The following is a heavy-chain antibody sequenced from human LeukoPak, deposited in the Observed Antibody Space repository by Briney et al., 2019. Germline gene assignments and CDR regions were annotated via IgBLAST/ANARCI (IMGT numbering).Heavy chain of an antibody. CDR3: ARGRVRITFGWGYFDL. CDR1: GYTFTSYD. D-gene: IGHD3-16*01. J-gene: IGHJ2*01. Sequence: ASVKVSCNASGYTFTSYDINWVRQATGQGLEWMGWMNPNSGNTGYAQKFQGRVTMTRNTSISTAYMELSSLRSEDTAVYYCARGRVRITFGWGYFDLWGRGTLVTVSS. V-gene: IGHV1-8*01. CDR2: MNPNSGNT.